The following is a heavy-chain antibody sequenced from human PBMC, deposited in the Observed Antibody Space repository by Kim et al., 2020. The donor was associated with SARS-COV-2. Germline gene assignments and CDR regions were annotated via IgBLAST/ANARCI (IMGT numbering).Heavy chain of an antibody. CDR3: ARLPGYCSGGSCYWYFDL. Sequence: SETLSLTCTVSGGSISGSSHYWGWIRQPPGKGLEWIGSLYYTGSAYYNASLRSRVTISVDTSKNQFSLKLTSVTAADTAVYYCARLPGYCSGGSCYWYFDLWGRGTLVTVSS. CDR2: LYYTGSA. J-gene: IGHJ2*01. V-gene: IGHV4-39*01. CDR1: GGSISGSSHY. D-gene: IGHD2-15*01.